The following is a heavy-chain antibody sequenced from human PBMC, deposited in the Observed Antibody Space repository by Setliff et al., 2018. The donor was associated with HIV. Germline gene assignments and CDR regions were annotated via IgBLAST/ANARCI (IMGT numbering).Heavy chain of an antibody. CDR2: ISGSGGST. D-gene: IGHD3-22*01. CDR3: ARASYYYDSSGWVDY. V-gene: IGHV3-23*01. Sequence: PGGSLRLSCAASGFTFSSYAMSWVRQAPGKGLERVSAISGSGGSTYYADSVKGRFTISRDNSKNTLYLQMNSLRAEDTAGYCCARASYYYDSSGWVDYWGQGTLVTVSS. J-gene: IGHJ4*02. CDR1: GFTFSSYA.